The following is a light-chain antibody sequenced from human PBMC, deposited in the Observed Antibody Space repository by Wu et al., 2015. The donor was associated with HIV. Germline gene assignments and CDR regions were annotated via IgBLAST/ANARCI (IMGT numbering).Light chain of an antibody. CDR1: QDIGDS. CDR3: QKXNSAPLT. Sequence: QMTQSPSSLSASVGDRIIITCRASQDIGDSVAWYQEIPGKVPKLLIYATSTLHSGVPSRFSGSRSGADFTLTISPLQPEDVATYYCQKXNSAPLTFGGGTKVEI. J-gene: IGKJ4*01. CDR2: ATS. V-gene: IGKV1-27*01.